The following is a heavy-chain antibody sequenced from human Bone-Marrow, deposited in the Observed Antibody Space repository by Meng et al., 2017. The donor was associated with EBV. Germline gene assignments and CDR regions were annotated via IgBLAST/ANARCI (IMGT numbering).Heavy chain of an antibody. CDR1: GFSLNTSGAG. D-gene: IGHD3-10*01. CDR3: AHRPDRRFTWFDP. V-gene: IGHV2-5*02. J-gene: IGHJ5*02. Sequence: QIPWKESGPTPVKPPQTLTLTWHFPGFSLNTSGAGVGLIRQPPGKALEWLALIYWDEDKRYSPSLKSRLTITKDSSKEQVVLTMTNMDPVDTATYYCAHRPDRRFTWFDPWGQGTLVTVSS. CDR2: IYWDEDK.